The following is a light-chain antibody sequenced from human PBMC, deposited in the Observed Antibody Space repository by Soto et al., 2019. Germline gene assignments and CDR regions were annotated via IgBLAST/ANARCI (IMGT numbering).Light chain of an antibody. J-gene: IGKJ5*01. CDR1: QSVSSN. Sequence: EIVMSQCHGNMSVSPGEIATLACRASQSVSSNLAWYQQKPGQAPRLLIYGASTRATGIPARFSGSGSGTEFTLTISSLQSEDFAVYYCQQYYNWPPTFGQGTRLEI. V-gene: IGKV3-15*01. CDR3: QQYYNWPPT. CDR2: GAS.